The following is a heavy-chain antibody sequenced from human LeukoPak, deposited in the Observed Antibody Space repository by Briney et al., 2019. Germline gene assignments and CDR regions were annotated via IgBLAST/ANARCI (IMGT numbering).Heavy chain of an antibody. J-gene: IGHJ4*02. CDR1: GYTXIGXX. V-gene: IGHV1-2*02. Sequence: GASVKVSCKXSGYTXIGXXXXXXXXXPXXXXXXXGXLNPXSGATNSXXXFXGRXXLTRXXXXSTAYMELSRLISDDTAVYYCARGLTATTPHSDFWGQGTLVTVSS. D-gene: IGHD1-20*01. CDR3: ARGLTATTPHSDF. CDR2: LNPXSGAT.